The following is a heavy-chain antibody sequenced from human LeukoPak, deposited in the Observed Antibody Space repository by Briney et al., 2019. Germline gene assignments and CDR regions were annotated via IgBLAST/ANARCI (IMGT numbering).Heavy chain of an antibody. V-gene: IGHV3-21*01. J-gene: IGHJ4*02. D-gene: IGHD2-2*01. Sequence: GGSLRLSCAASGFTFSSYSMSWVRQAPGKGLEWVSSISSSSSYIYYADSVKGRFTISRDNAKNSLYLQMNSLRAEDTAVYYCARYCSSTSCYGFDYWGQGTLVTVSS. CDR2: ISSSSSYI. CDR1: GFTFSSYS. CDR3: ARYCSSTSCYGFDY.